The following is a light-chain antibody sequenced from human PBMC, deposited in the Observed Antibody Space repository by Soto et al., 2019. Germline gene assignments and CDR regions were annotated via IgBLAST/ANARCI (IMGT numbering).Light chain of an antibody. J-gene: IGLJ1*01. CDR3: QTWGTGIGV. Sequence: QSVLTQSPSASASLGASVKLTCTLSSGHSSYAIAWHQQQPEKGPRYLMKLNSDGSHSKEDGIPDRFSGSSSGAERYLTISSLQSEDEADYYCQTWGTGIGVFGTGTKLTVL. CDR1: SGHSSYA. CDR2: LNSDGSH. V-gene: IGLV4-69*01.